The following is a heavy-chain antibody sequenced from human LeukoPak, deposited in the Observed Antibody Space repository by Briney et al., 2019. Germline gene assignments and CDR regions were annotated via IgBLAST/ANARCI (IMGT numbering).Heavy chain of an antibody. CDR3: ARDRDYYDSSGYPEYFQH. V-gene: IGHV3-7*03. Sequence: PGGSLRLSCAASGFTFSSYWMSWVRQAPGKGLEWVANIKQDGSEKYYVDSVKGRFTISRDNAKNSLYLQMNSLRAEDTAVYYCARDRDYYDSSGYPEYFQHWGQGTLVTVSS. D-gene: IGHD3-22*01. CDR1: GFTFSSYW. CDR2: IKQDGSEK. J-gene: IGHJ1*01.